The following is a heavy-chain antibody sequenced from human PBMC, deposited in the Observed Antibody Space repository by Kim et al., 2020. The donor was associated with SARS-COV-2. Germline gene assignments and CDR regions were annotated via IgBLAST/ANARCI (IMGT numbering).Heavy chain of an antibody. CDR3: ARNRQPYYFYYGMDV. Sequence: QKFQDRVTVTRDTSTKTSYLELSSLRSEDTAVYYCARNRQPYYFYYGMDVWGQGTTVTVSS. D-gene: IGHD1-1*01. J-gene: IGHJ6*02. V-gene: IGHV1-3*01.